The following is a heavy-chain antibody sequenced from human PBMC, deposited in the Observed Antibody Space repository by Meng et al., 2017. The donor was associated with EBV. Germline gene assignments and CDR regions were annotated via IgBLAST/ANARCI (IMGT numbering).Heavy chain of an antibody. V-gene: IGHV1-69*06. Sequence: QLPLLQSAAAEKKPGSAGKVPCKASGGTVSSYVISWVRQDPGQGREWRGGIIPIFGTANYAQKFQGRVTITADKSTSTAYMELSSLRSEDTAVYYCARAEIAAAGRLDYWGQGTLVTVSS. D-gene: IGHD6-13*01. CDR2: IIPIFGTA. CDR3: ARAEIAAAGRLDY. J-gene: IGHJ4*02. CDR1: GGTVSSYV.